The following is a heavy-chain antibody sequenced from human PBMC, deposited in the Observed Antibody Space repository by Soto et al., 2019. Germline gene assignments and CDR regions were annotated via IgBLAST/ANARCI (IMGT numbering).Heavy chain of an antibody. Sequence: QVQLVQSGAEVRKPGSSAKVSCKASGGTFSSYAMSWVRQAPGQGLEWMGGIIPIFGTANYAQKFQGRVTSTADESTSTAYMELSSLRSEDTAVYYCTQVVVETEILDYWGQGTLVTVSS. CDR3: TQVVVETEILDY. CDR2: IIPIFGTA. V-gene: IGHV1-69*01. J-gene: IGHJ4*02. D-gene: IGHD2-15*01. CDR1: GGTFSSYA.